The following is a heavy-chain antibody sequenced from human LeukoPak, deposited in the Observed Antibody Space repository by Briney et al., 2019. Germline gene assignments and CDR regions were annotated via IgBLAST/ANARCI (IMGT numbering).Heavy chain of an antibody. D-gene: IGHD3-22*01. Sequence: SETLSLTCTVSGGSISSGDYYWSWIRQPPGKGLEWIGYIYYSGSTYYNPSLKSRVTISVDTSKNQFSLKLSSVTAADTAVYYCARGQDYYDSSGYYYFDYWGQGTLVTVSS. CDR1: GGSISSGDYY. V-gene: IGHV4-30-4*01. CDR2: IYYSGST. CDR3: ARGQDYYDSSGYYYFDY. J-gene: IGHJ4*02.